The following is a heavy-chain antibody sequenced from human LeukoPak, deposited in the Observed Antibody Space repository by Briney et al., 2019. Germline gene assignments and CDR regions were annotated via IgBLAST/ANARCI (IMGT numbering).Heavy chain of an antibody. CDR2: IIPIFCTA. V-gene: IGHV1-69*05. CDR1: GGTFSSYA. D-gene: IGHD3-16*02. Sequence: GASVKVSCKSSGGTFSSYAISWVRQAPGQGLEWMGRIIPIFCTANYAQKFQGRVTITTDESTSTAYMELSSLRSEDTAVYYCAATVSSGRYHAFDIWGQGTMVTVSS. J-gene: IGHJ3*02. CDR3: AATVSSGRYHAFDI.